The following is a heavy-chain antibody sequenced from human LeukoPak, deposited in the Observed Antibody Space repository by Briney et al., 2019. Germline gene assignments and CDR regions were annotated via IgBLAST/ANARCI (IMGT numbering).Heavy chain of an antibody. CDR1: GASINTSNFY. J-gene: IGHJ5*02. CDR2: VSHTGST. Sequence: KPSETLSLTCTVSGASINTSNFYWGWIRQPPGKGLESIGSVSHTGSTYSNPSLNSRVTISVDTSKNQFSVKLSSVTAADTAVYYCARQGTMTRGGCWLDPWGQGTLVTVSS. CDR3: ARQGTMTRGGCWLDP. D-gene: IGHD3-10*01. V-gene: IGHV4-39*01.